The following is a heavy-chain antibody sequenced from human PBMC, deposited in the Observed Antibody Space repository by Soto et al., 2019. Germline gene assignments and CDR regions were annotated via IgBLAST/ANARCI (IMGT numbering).Heavy chain of an antibody. CDR3: ANRGKLYGVGVDV. CDR2: ITASSSRT. Sequence: PGVTLRRSCTASGFICISYDMSWFRPAPGKGLEWVSSITASSSRTDYADSVKGRFTISRDNAKNTLYLQMNSLTAEEKATYHCANRGKLYGVGVDVWGKGTTGTVSS. CDR1: GFICISYD. J-gene: IGHJ6*04. V-gene: IGHV3-23*01. D-gene: IGHD3-3*01.